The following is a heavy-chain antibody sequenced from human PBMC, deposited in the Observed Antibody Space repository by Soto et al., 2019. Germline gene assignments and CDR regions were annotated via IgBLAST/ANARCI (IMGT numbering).Heavy chain of an antibody. D-gene: IGHD3-10*01. CDR2: INPNSGGT. Sequence: ASVKVSCKASGYTFTGYYMHWVRQAPGQGLEWMGWINPNSGGTNYAQKFQGRVTMTRDTSISTAYMELSRLRPDDTAVYYCARDPMVRGVIITRSSWFDPWGQGTLVTVSS. V-gene: IGHV1-2*02. CDR1: GYTFTGYY. J-gene: IGHJ5*02. CDR3: ARDPMVRGVIITRSSWFDP.